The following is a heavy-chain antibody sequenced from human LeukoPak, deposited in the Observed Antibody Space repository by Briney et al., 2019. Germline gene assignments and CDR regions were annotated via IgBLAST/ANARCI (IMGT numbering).Heavy chain of an antibody. CDR3: ARGIPVGIAVAGTDFDY. CDR1: GYTFTGFY. J-gene: IGHJ4*02. CDR2: INPNSGGT. D-gene: IGHD6-19*01. Sequence: GSVKVSCKASGYTFTGFYMHWVRQAPGQGLEWMGWINPNSGGTRYVQKFQGRVTMTRDTSISTAYMELSRLRSDDTAVYYCARGIPVGIAVAGTDFDYWGQGTLVTVSS. V-gene: IGHV1-2*02.